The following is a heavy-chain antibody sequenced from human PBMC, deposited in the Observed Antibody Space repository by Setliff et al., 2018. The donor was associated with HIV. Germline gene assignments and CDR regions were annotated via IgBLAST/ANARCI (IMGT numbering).Heavy chain of an antibody. V-gene: IGHV1-2*02. CDR3: TRGTAVADTDTQPFKY. CDR1: GYSFSDYY. CDR2: ISPKYGGT. J-gene: IGHJ4*02. D-gene: IGHD6-19*01. Sequence: ASVKVSCKASGYSFSDYYIHWLRRAPGHGFQWMGWISPKYGGTNYAQNFQGRVTMTRDTSISTAYMNLSGLRSNDTAVYYCTRGTAVADTDTQPFKYWGQGALVTVSS.